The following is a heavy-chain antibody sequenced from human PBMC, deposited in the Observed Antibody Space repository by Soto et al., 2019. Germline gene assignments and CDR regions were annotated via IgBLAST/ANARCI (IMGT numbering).Heavy chain of an antibody. CDR1: CGSSGGRDYY. D-gene: IGHD6-6*01. J-gene: IGHJ6*02. CDR3: ASVFRPSDGVNYYYYYGMDV. Sequence: SETLSLTYTVLCGSSGGRDYYWSWNRNPPGKGLDWIGYIYYSGSTYYNPSLKSRVTISVDTSKNQFSLKLSSVAAADTAVYYCASVFRPSDGVNYYYYYGMDVWGQGTTVTVSS. CDR2: IYYSGST. V-gene: IGHV4-30-4*01.